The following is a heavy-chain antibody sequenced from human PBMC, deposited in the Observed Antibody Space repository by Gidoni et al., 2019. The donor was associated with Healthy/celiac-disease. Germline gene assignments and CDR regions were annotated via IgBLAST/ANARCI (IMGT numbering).Heavy chain of an antibody. J-gene: IGHJ6*02. V-gene: IGHV3-48*03. Sequence: EVQLVESGGGLVQPGGSLRLSCAASGFTFSSYEMNWVRQAPGKGLDGVSYISSSGSTIYYADSVKGRLTISRDNAKNSLYLQMNSLRAEDTAVYYCARDGGYSGLAGYYYYYYGMDVWGQGTTVTVSS. CDR2: ISSSGSTI. D-gene: IGHD5-12*01. CDR3: ARDGGYSGLAGYYYYYYGMDV. CDR1: GFTFSSYE.